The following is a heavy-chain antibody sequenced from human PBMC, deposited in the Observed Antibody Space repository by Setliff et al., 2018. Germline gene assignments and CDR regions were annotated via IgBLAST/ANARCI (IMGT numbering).Heavy chain of an antibody. V-gene: IGHV4-39*07. Sequence: KSSETLSLTCTVSGGSISSSSYYWGWIRQPPGKGLEWIGSIYYSGSTYYNPSLKSRVTISVDTSKNQFSLKLSSVTAADTAVYYCARGGYSRGPPVYYFDYWGQGTLVTVSS. D-gene: IGHD5-12*01. CDR2: IYYSGST. CDR1: GGSISSSSYY. J-gene: IGHJ4*02. CDR3: ARGGYSRGPPVYYFDY.